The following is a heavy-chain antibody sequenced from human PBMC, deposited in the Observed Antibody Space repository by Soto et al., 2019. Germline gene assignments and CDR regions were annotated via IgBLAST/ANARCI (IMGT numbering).Heavy chain of an antibody. Sequence: SETLSLTCAVSGGSISSSNWWSWVRQPPGKGLEWIGEIYHSGSTNYNPSLKSRVTISVDKSKNQFSLKLSSVTAADTAVYYCAGPINSSSDAAKYYYYGMDVWGQGTTVTVSS. J-gene: IGHJ6*02. V-gene: IGHV4-4*02. D-gene: IGHD6-6*01. CDR2: IYHSGST. CDR3: AGPINSSSDAAKYYYYGMDV. CDR1: GGSISSSNW.